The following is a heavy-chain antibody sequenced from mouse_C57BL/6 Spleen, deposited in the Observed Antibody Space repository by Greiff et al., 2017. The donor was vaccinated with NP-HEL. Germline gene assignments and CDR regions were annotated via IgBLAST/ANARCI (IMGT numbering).Heavy chain of an antibody. D-gene: IGHD1-1*01. CDR2: IDPETGGT. CDR3: TRSSITTVVPLDY. J-gene: IGHJ2*01. CDR1: GYTFTDYE. Sequence: VQLQQSGAELVRPGASVTLSCKASGYTFTDYEMHWVKQTPVHGLEWIGAIDPETGGTAYNQKFKGKAILTADKSSITAYMELRSLTSEDSAVYYCTRSSITTVVPLDYWGQGTTLTVSS. V-gene: IGHV1-15*01.